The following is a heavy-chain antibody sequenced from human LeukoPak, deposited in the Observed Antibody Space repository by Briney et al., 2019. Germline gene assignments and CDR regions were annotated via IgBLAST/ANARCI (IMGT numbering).Heavy chain of an antibody. CDR1: GGSISSGSYY. J-gene: IGHJ4*02. CDR3: ATGYGDFRVEGRYFYS. Sequence: SETLSLTCTVSGGSISSGSYYWSWIRQPAGKGLEWIGRIYTSGSTNYNPSLRSRVTISMDTSKKHFFLKLKSVTAADTAVYYCATGYGDFRVEGRYFYSWGQGTLVTVSS. V-gene: IGHV4-61*02. D-gene: IGHD4-17*01. CDR2: IYTSGST.